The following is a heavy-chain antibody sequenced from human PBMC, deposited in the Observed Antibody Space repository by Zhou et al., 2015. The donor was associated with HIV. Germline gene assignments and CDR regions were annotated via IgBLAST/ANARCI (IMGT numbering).Heavy chain of an antibody. CDR3: ARSGVGQQLEGNWFDP. D-gene: IGHD6-13*01. J-gene: IGHJ5*02. CDR1: GGTFSSYA. V-gene: IGHV1-46*04. Sequence: QVQLVQSGAEVKKPGSSVKVSCKASGGTFSSYAISWVRQAPGQGPEWMGVIDPGAGASYAQKLQGRVTMTSDPSTTTVYMQLSFLRSEDTAVYYCARSGVGQQLEGNWFDPWGQGTLVTVSS. CDR2: IDPGAGA.